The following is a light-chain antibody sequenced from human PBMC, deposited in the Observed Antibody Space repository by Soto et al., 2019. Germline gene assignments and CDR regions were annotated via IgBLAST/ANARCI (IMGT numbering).Light chain of an antibody. CDR3: QQYNSAWT. Sequence: DIQMTRSPSTLSASVGDRVTITCRASQSISSWLAWYQQKPGKAPKLLIYDASSLESGVPSRFSGSGSGTEFTLTISSLQPDDFATDYCQQYNSAWTVGQGTKVEIK. CDR2: DAS. V-gene: IGKV1-5*01. J-gene: IGKJ1*01. CDR1: QSISSW.